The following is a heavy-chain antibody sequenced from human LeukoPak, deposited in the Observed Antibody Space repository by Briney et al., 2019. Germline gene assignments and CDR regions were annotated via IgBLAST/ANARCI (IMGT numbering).Heavy chain of an antibody. V-gene: IGHV1-46*01. Sequence: ASVNVSCTASGYTFTSYYLHWVRQAPGQGLEWMGIINFSGGSTTYAQKFQGRVTMTRDTSTSTVYMELSSLRSEDTAVYYCARQPVHSGSYSYLDYWGQGTLVTVSS. D-gene: IGHD1-26*01. J-gene: IGHJ4*02. CDR1: GYTFTSYY. CDR2: INFSGGST. CDR3: ARQPVHSGSYSYLDY.